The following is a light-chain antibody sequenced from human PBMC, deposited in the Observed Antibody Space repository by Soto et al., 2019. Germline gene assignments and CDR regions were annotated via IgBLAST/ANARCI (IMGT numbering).Light chain of an antibody. V-gene: IGLV2-14*01. CDR3: SSYTSSNTLV. J-gene: IGLJ1*01. CDR1: SSDVGGYNY. Sequence: QSALSQPPSLSVSPGQPITISFTGTSSDVGGYNYVSWYQQEPGKAPKLMIYEVSNRPSGVSDRFSGSKSGNTASLTISGLQAEDEADYYCSSYTSSNTLVFGTGTKVTVL. CDR2: EVS.